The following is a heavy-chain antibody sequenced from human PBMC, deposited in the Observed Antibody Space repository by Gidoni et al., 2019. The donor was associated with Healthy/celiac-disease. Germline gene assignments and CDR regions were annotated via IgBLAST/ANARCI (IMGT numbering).Heavy chain of an antibody. J-gene: IGHJ4*02. Sequence: EVQLVESGGGLVQPGRSLRLSCAASGFTFDDYAMHWVRQAPGKGLEWVSGISWNSGSIGYADSVKGRFTISRDNAKNSLYLQMNSLRAEDTALYYCAKDFRRGYGENSFDYWVQGTLVTVSS. V-gene: IGHV3-9*01. CDR2: ISWNSGSI. CDR3: AKDFRRGYGENSFDY. CDR1: GFTFDDYA. D-gene: IGHD5-12*01.